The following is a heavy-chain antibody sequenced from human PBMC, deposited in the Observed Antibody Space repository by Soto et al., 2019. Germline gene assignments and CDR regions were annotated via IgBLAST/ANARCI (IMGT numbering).Heavy chain of an antibody. CDR2: IYYSGST. CDR3: ARVVTGTTPFAL. J-gene: IGHJ3*01. CDR1: GGSISSGGYY. D-gene: IGHD1-20*01. Sequence: SETLSLTCTVSGGSISSGGYYWSWIRQHPGKGLEWIGYIYYSGSTYYNPSLKSRVTISVDTSKNQFSLKLSSVTAAATAVYYCARVVTGTTPFALWGQGTMVTVSS. V-gene: IGHV4-31*03.